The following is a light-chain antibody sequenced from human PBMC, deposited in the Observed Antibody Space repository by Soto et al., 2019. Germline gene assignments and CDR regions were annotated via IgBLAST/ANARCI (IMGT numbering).Light chain of an antibody. Sequence: DIQMTQSPSTLSASVGNRVTISCRASQSISRWLAWYQQKPGKAPKLLIHDAASLESGVPSRFSGSRAGTEITLTINILQPGDAATYYFQQDNTYLTFGQGTKVEIK. CDR2: DAA. CDR3: QQDNTYLT. CDR1: QSISRW. J-gene: IGKJ1*01. V-gene: IGKV1-5*01.